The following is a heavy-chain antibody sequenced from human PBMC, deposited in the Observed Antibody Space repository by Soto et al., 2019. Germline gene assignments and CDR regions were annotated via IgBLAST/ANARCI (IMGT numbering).Heavy chain of an antibody. Sequence: EVQLLESGGGLVQPGGSLRLSCAASGFTFSSYAMSWVRQAPGKGLEWVSAISGSGGSTYYADSVKGRFTISRDNSKNTLYLQMNSLRAEDTAVYYCAKDPEAYYYDSSGPLFDYWGQGTLVTVSS. V-gene: IGHV3-23*01. CDR3: AKDPEAYYYDSSGPLFDY. D-gene: IGHD3-22*01. J-gene: IGHJ4*02. CDR1: GFTFSSYA. CDR2: ISGSGGST.